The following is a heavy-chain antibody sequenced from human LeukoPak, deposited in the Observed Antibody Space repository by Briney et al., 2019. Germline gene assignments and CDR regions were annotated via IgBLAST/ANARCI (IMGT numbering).Heavy chain of an antibody. Sequence: PGGSLRLSYAASGFTFSSYSMTWVRQAPGKGLEWVSSISSSSSYIYYADSMKGRFSISRDNAKNSLYLQMNSLRAEDTAVYYCARRAYCGGDCYSGSYYYYGMDVWGQGTTVTVSS. CDR1: GFTFSSYS. CDR2: ISSSSSYI. V-gene: IGHV3-21*01. J-gene: IGHJ6*02. CDR3: ARRAYCGGDCYSGSYYYYGMDV. D-gene: IGHD2-21*02.